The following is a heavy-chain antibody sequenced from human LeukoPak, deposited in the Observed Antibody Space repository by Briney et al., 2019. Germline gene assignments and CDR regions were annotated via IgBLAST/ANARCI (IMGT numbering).Heavy chain of an antibody. J-gene: IGHJ4*02. D-gene: IGHD4-23*01. CDR3: ARGGYGGNSLDY. Sequence: SETLSLTCAVSGGSISSGDYCWTWIRQPSGKGLESIGYTYHSGSTYYNPSLKSRVTISVDRSKNQFSLRLSSVTAADTAVYYCARGGYGGNSLDYWGQGTLVTVSS. CDR1: GGSISSGDYC. V-gene: IGHV4-30-2*01. CDR2: TYHSGST.